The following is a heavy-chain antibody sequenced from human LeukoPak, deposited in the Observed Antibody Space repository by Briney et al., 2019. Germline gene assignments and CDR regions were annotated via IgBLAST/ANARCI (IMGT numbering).Heavy chain of an antibody. D-gene: IGHD3-10*01. Sequence: GGSLRLSRAASGFTFNNAWMSWVRQAPRKGLEWVGRIKSKTDGGTTDYAAPVKGRFTISRDDSKNTLFLQMNSLKTEDTAVFYCTTEGIFTMVRGVITVFDYWGQGTLVTVSS. CDR1: GFTFNNAW. CDR2: IKSKTDGGTT. J-gene: IGHJ4*02. CDR3: TTEGIFTMVRGVITVFDY. V-gene: IGHV3-15*01.